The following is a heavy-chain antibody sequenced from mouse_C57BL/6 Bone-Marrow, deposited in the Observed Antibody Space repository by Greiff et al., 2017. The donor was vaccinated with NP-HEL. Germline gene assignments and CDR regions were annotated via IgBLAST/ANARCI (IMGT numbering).Heavy chain of an antibody. J-gene: IGHJ3*01. CDR1: GYTFTSYW. CDR3: VGWLLGCAY. D-gene: IGHD2-3*01. V-gene: IGHV1-52*01. Sequence: QVQLQQPGAELVRPGSSVKLSCKASGYTFTSYWMHWVKQRPVQGLEWIGNIDPSDSETNYNQKFKGKATLTVDKSSSTAYMQLSSLTSEDSAVGNCVGWLLGCAYWGQVTLVTVAA. CDR2: IDPSDSET.